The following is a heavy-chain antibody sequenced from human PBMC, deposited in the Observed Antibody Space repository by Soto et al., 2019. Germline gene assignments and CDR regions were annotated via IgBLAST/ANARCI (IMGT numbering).Heavy chain of an antibody. D-gene: IGHD7-27*01. V-gene: IGHV4-30-2*01. CDR3: ARDRIAGDFRGLFDP. CDR2: IYHSGST. J-gene: IGHJ5*02. CDR1: GGSISSGGYS. Sequence: SETLSLTCAVSGGSISSGGYSWSWIRQPPGKGLEWIGYIYHSGSTYYNPSLKSRVTISVDRSKNQFSLKLSSVTAADTAVYYCARDRIAGDFRGLFDPWGQGTLVTVSS.